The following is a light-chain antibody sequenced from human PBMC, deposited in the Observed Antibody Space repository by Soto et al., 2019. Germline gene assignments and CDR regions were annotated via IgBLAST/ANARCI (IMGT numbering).Light chain of an antibody. Sequence: QAVVTQSSAASASLGSSVKLTCTLSSGHSGYIIAWHLQQPGQAPRYLMRVEVSGIYNKGSGVPDRFSGSSSGADRHLDISNVQSEDEAEYFCETWDNDNVVFGGGTQLTVL. CDR3: ETWDNDNVV. J-gene: IGLJ2*01. V-gene: IGLV4-60*03. CDR2: VEVSGIY. CDR1: SGHSGYI.